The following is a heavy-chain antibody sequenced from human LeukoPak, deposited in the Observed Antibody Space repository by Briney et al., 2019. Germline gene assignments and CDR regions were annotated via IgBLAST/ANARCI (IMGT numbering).Heavy chain of an antibody. CDR3: ARDGYYDSSGYYANLYWYFDL. Sequence: ASVKVSCKASGYTFTSYYMHWVPQAPGQGLEWMGIINPSVGGTSTAQKFQGRVTVTRDTSTSTVYMGLSSLRSEDTAVDYCARDGYYDSSGYYANLYWYFDLWGRGTLVTVSS. CDR1: GYTFTSYY. CDR2: INPSVGGT. D-gene: IGHD3-22*01. J-gene: IGHJ2*01. V-gene: IGHV1-46*01.